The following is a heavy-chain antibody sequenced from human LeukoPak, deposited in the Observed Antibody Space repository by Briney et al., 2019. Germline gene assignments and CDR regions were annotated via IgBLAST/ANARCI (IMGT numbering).Heavy chain of an antibody. D-gene: IGHD2-15*01. CDR1: GYTFTSYD. Sequence: ASVKVSCKASGYTFTSYDISWVRQAPGQGLEWMGWISAYNGNTNYAQKLQGRVTMTTDTSTSTAYMELRSLRSADTAVYYCARDVVPIVVVVAAPAFDYWGQGTLVTVSS. CDR2: ISAYNGNT. V-gene: IGHV1-18*01. J-gene: IGHJ4*02. CDR3: ARDVVPIVVVVAAPAFDY.